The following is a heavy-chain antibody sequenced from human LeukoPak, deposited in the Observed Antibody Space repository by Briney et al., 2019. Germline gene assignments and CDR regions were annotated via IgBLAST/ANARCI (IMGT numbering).Heavy chain of an antibody. J-gene: IGHJ4*02. Sequence: PGRSLRLSCTASGFTFGDYAMSWVRQAPDKGLEWVGLIRSKAYGGTTEYAASVKGRFTVSRDDSKSIAYLQMNSLKTEDTAVYYCSRLYNGYFDYWGQGTLVTVSS. CDR2: IRSKAYGGTT. V-gene: IGHV3-49*04. CDR3: SRLYNGYFDY. D-gene: IGHD3-10*01. CDR1: GFTFGDYA.